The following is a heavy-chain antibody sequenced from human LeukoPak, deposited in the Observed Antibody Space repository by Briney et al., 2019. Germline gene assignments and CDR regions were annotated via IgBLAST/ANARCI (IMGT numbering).Heavy chain of an antibody. J-gene: IGHJ4*02. CDR2: IYHSGST. V-gene: IGHV4-30-2*02. D-gene: IGHD5-24*01. CDR1: GGSISSGGYY. Sequence: SQTLSLTCTVSGGSISSGGYYWSWIRQPPGKGLEWIGYIYHSGSTNYNPSLKSRVTISVDTSKNQFSLKLSSVTAADTAVYYCARWGELGYFDYWGQGTLVTVSS. CDR3: ARWGELGYFDY.